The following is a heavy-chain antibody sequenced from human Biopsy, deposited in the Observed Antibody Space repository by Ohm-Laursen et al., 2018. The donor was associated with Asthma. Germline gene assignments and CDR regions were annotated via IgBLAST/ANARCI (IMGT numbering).Heavy chain of an antibody. J-gene: IGHJ6*02. CDR1: GGSFGNHA. Sequence: SVKVSCKASGGSFGNHAVGWVRQAPGQGLEWMGGIIPMFGTTKFAPKFQGRVTFTADESTNTAYMELSSLSSEDTAVYYCARGYSGSDRIVYYYSGLEVWGQGTTVTVSS. D-gene: IGHD5-12*01. CDR2: IIPMFGTT. CDR3: ARGYSGSDRIVYYYSGLEV. V-gene: IGHV1-69*13.